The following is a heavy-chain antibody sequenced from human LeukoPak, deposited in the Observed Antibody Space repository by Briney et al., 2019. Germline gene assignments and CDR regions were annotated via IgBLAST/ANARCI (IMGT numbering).Heavy chain of an antibody. D-gene: IGHD3-9*01. Sequence: SETLSLTCTASGCTIGGYYLSWIRQPPGKGLEWIGYIYYSGSTNYNPSLKSRVTISVDTSKNQFSLKLSSVTAADTAVYYCARCLLRYPYTNDVWGKGTTVTVSS. CDR2: IYYSGST. CDR3: ARCLLRYPYTNDV. CDR1: GCTIGGYY. J-gene: IGHJ6*04. V-gene: IGHV4-59*01.